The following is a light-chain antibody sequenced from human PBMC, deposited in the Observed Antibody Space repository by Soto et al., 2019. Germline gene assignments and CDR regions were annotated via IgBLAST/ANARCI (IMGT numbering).Light chain of an antibody. CDR1: QFISSNY. CDR2: GAS. V-gene: IGKV3-20*01. Sequence: EIVMTQSPATLSLSPVDIATLSFRASQFISSNYLSWYQQKPGQPPRLLIYGASSRATGVPGRFSGTGSGTDFTLTINRLEPEDFALYYCQQYGSSPPTFGQGTKVDI. CDR3: QQYGSSPPT. J-gene: IGKJ1*01.